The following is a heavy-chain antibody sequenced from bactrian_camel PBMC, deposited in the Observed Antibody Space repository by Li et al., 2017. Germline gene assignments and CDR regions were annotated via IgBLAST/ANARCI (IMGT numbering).Heavy chain of an antibody. J-gene: IGHJ4*01. CDR3: MTVNRGSGGHCAPPFYR. CDR2: IGGDGTT. Sequence: GGGSVQAGGSLRLSCTASGHSFDASDMGWYRQAPGNECELVSSIGGDGTTYYAESVKGRFTISTDKDTVYLQMNNLQPEDTAMYSCMTVNRGSGGHCAPPFYRWGQGTQVTVS. CDR1: GHSFDASD. V-gene: IGHV3S55*01. D-gene: IGHD5*01.